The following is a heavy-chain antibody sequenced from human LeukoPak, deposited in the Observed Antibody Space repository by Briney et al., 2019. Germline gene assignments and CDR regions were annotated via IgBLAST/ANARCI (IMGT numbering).Heavy chain of an antibody. Sequence: GGSLRLSCAASGFTFSTYSMNWVRQAPGKGLEWVSSISSSSSYIYYANSVKGRFTISRDNAKNSLNLQMNSLRAEDTAVYYCARDHSPYYYDSSGYDTDWGQGTLVTVSS. CDR3: ARDHSPYYYDSSGYDTD. D-gene: IGHD3-22*01. CDR1: GFTFSTYS. J-gene: IGHJ4*02. CDR2: ISSSSSYI. V-gene: IGHV3-21*01.